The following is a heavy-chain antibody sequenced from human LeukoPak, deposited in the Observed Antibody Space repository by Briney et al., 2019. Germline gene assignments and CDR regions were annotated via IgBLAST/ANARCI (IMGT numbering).Heavy chain of an antibody. V-gene: IGHV3-30*18. J-gene: IGHJ4*02. D-gene: IGHD3-10*01. CDR1: GXTFSSSG. CDR2: ISYDGGNK. Sequence: PGGSLRLSCAASGXTFSSSGMHWVRQAPGKGLQWVAVISYDGGNKFYADSVKGRFTISRDNSKNTLYLQMNSLRAEDTAVYYCAKGYYYGSSWGQGTLVTVSS. CDR3: AKGYYYGSS.